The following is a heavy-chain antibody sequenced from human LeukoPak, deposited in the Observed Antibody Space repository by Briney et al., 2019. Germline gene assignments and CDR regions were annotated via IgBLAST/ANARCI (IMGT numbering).Heavy chain of an antibody. CDR2: IWYDGSNK. V-gene: IGHV3-33*01. CDR1: GFTFSSYG. Sequence: GGSLRLSCAASGFTFSSYGMHWVRQAPGKGLGWVAVIWYDGSNKYYADSVKGRFTISRDNSKNTLYLQMNSLRAEDTAVYYCATPIDYGDYVYGMDVWGQGTTVTVSS. D-gene: IGHD4-17*01. CDR3: ATPIDYGDYVYGMDV. J-gene: IGHJ6*02.